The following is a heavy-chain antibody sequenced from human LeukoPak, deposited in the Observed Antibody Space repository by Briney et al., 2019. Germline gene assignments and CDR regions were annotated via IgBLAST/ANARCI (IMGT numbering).Heavy chain of an antibody. J-gene: IGHJ4*02. CDR1: GYSISSGYY. CDR3: ARSVPRGEVDY. Sequence: PSETLSLTCAVSGYSISSGYYWGWIRQPPGKGLEWIGSIYHSGSTYYNPSLKSRVTISVDTSKNQFSLKLSSVTAADTAVYYCARSVPRGEVDYWGQGTLVTVSS. V-gene: IGHV4-38-2*01. CDR2: IYHSGST.